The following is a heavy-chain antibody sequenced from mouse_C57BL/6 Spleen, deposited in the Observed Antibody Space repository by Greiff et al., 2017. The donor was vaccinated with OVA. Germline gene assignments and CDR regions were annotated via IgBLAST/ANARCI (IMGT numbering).Heavy chain of an antibody. CDR3: ARASYGSSFYWYFEV. J-gene: IGHJ1*03. V-gene: IGHV5-4*03. D-gene: IGHD1-1*01. CDR2: ISDGGSYT. Sequence: EVKLVESGGGLVKPGGSLKLSCAASGFTFSSYAMSWVRQTPEKRLEWVATISDGGSYTYYPDNVKGRFTISRDNAKNNLYMQMSHLKSEDTAMYYCARASYGSSFYWYFEVWGTGTTGTVSS. CDR1: GFTFSSYA.